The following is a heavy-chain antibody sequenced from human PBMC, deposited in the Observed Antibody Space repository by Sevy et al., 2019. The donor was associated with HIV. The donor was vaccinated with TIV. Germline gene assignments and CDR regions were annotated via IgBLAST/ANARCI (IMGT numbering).Heavy chain of an antibody. V-gene: IGHV3-30*18. CDR1: GFNFQTFG. Sequence: GGSLRLSCSAFGFNFQTFGMHWGRQAPGKGPEWLAVISSDGINHNYATSVKGRFTIYRDNSKSLLFLQMNSLTPNDTAVYFCTKESLRGTYIRGDFDHWGQGTLVTVSS. CDR3: TKESLRGTYIRGDFDH. CDR2: ISSDGINH. J-gene: IGHJ4*02. D-gene: IGHD3-10*02.